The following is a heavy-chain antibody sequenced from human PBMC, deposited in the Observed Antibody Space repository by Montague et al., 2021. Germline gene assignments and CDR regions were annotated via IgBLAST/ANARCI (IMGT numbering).Heavy chain of an antibody. V-gene: IGHV4-39*01. CDR3: ARAGPRTYGGDSLDY. D-gene: IGHD3-10*01. J-gene: IGHJ4*02. Sequence: SETLSLTCTVSGGPISSSPFYWGWIRQSPGKGLEWIGSNYYRGNTYYNPSLKSRVSLSIGTSKNQFSLKMNSVTAADTAVYYCARAGPRTYGGDSLDYWGQGALVTVSS. CDR2: NYYRGNT. CDR1: GGPISSSPFY.